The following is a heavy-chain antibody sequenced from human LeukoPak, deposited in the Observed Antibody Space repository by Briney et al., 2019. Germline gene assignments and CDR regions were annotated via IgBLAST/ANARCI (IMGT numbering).Heavy chain of an antibody. CDR1: GYSFTSYW. CDR3: ARLLGYCSGGSCYSDYYYGMDA. J-gene: IGHJ6*02. D-gene: IGHD2-15*01. CDR2: IYPGDSDT. V-gene: IGHV5-51*01. Sequence: GESLKISCKGSGYSFTSYWIGWVRQMPGKGLEWMGIIYPGDSDTRYSPSFQGQVTISADKSISTAYLQWSSLKASDTAMYYCARLLGYCSGGSCYSDYYYGMDAWGQGTTVTVSS.